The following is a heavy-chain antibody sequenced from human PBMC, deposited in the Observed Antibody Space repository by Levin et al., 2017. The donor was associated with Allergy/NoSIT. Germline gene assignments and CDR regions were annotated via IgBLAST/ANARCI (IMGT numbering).Heavy chain of an antibody. J-gene: IGHJ6*02. CDR2: ARDKVNSHTT. Sequence: GGSLRLSCAASGFTFSDHYMDWVRQAPGKGLEWVGRARDKVNSHTTEYAASVKGRFTISRDDSKNSLYLQMNSLKTEDTAVYYCARGPTGRTSYHYGMDVWGQGTTVTVSS. D-gene: IGHD3-10*01. V-gene: IGHV3-72*01. CDR1: GFTFSDHY. CDR3: ARGPTGRTSYHYGMDV.